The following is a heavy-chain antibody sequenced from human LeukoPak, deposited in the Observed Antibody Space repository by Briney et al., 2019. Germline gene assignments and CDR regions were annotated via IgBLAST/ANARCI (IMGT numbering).Heavy chain of an antibody. J-gene: IGHJ5*02. CDR2: ISGSGAT. Sequence: PGGSLRLSCAASGFIFGDYAMSWVRQAPGQGLEWVSTISGSGATYYADSVKGRFTISRDNSKSTLYLQMNSLRTEDTALYYCAKGWRYCSSTSCLNWFDPWGQGTLVTVSS. CDR1: GFIFGDYA. V-gene: IGHV3-23*01. D-gene: IGHD2-2*01. CDR3: AKGWRYCSSTSCLNWFDP.